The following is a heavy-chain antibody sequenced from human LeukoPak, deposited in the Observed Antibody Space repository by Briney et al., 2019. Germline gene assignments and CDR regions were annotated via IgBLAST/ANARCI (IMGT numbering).Heavy chain of an antibody. CDR1: GFTFSSYA. CDR2: ISGSGGST. CDR3: AKDLAPDIWSGKDFDY. J-gene: IGHJ4*02. D-gene: IGHD3-9*01. Sequence: QPGGSLRLSCAASGFTFSSYAMSWVRQAPGKGLEWVSAISGSGGSTYYADSVKGRFTISRDNSKNTLYLQMNSLRAEDTAVYYCAKDLAPDIWSGKDFDYWGQGTLVTVSS. V-gene: IGHV3-23*01.